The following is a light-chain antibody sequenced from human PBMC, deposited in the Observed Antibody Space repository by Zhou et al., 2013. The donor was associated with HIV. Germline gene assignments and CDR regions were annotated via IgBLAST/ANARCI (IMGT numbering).Light chain of an antibody. J-gene: IGKJ2*01. CDR1: QAISNS. CDR2: AAS. CDR3: QQYFSSPPYT. V-gene: IGKV1-NL1*01. Sequence: DIRMTQSPSSLSASVGDRVTISCRASQAISNSLAWYQQKPGKAPKLLLCAASRLESGVPSRFSGRGSGTDYTLTISSLQPEDFATYYCQQYFSSPPYTFGQGTKLDIK.